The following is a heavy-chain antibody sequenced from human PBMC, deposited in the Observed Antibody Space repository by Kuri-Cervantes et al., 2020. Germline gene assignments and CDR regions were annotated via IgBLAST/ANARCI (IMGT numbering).Heavy chain of an antibody. CDR1: GFTFSSYE. Sequence: ETLSLTCAASGFTFSSYEMNWVRQAPGKGLEWVSSISSSSSYIYYADSVKGRFTISRDNAKNSPYLQMNSLRAEDTAVYYCAGDRDYDSSGYYFGAFDIWGQGTMVTVSS. CDR2: ISSSSSYI. D-gene: IGHD3-22*01. CDR3: AGDRDYDSSGYYFGAFDI. V-gene: IGHV3-21*01. J-gene: IGHJ3*02.